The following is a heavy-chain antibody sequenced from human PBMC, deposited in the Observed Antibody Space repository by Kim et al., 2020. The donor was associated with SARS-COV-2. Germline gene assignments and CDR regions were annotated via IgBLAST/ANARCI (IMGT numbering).Heavy chain of an antibody. J-gene: IGHJ5*02. CDR2: INHSGST. V-gene: IGHV4-34*01. D-gene: IGHD6-13*01. Sequence: SETLSLTCAVYGGSFSGYYWSWIRHPPGKGLEWIGEINHSGSTNYNPSLKSRVTISVDTSKNQFSLKLSSVTAADTAVYYCARCRYSSSWYGWLCSFDPWGQGTLVTFSS. CDR1: GGSFSGYY. CDR3: ARCRYSSSWYGWLCSFDP.